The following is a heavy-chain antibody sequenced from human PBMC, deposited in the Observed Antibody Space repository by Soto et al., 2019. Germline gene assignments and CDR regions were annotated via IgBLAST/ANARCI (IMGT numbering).Heavy chain of an antibody. CDR2: IYYSGST. J-gene: IGHJ3*02. V-gene: IGHV4-39*01. CDR1: GGSISSSSYY. CDR3: ASRSTTTVVDFDAFDI. D-gene: IGHD4-17*01. Sequence: SETLSLTCTVSGGSISSSSYYWGWIRQPPGKGLEWIGSIYYSGSTYYNPSLKSRVTISVDTSKNQFSLKLSSVTAADTAVYYCASRSTTTVVDFDAFDIWGQGTMVTVSS.